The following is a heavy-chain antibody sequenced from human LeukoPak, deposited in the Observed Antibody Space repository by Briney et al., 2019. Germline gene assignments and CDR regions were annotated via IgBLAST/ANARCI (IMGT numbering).Heavy chain of an antibody. J-gene: IGHJ4*02. CDR1: GFTFSTYA. CDR2: VSNSGST. Sequence: GGSLRLSCAASGFTFSTYAMSWGRQAPGKGLEWVSTVSNSGSTYYADSVKGRFTISRDNSKNTLYLQMNSLRAEDTAVYYCAKDRGAIFADYWGQGTLVTVSS. V-gene: IGHV3-23*01. CDR3: AKDRGAIFADY. D-gene: IGHD3-3*01.